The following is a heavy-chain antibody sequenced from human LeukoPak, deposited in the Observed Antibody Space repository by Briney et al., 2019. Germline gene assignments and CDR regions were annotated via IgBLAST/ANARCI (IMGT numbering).Heavy chain of an antibody. Sequence: ASVKVSCKASGYTFTGYYMHWVRQAPGQGLEWMGWINPNSGGTNYAQKFQGRVTMTRDTSISTAYMELSRLRSDDTAVYYCARDRITMIVDYYYGMDVWGQGTTVTVS. V-gene: IGHV1-2*02. CDR1: GYTFTGYY. CDR2: INPNSGGT. CDR3: ARDRITMIVDYYYGMDV. J-gene: IGHJ6*02. D-gene: IGHD3-22*01.